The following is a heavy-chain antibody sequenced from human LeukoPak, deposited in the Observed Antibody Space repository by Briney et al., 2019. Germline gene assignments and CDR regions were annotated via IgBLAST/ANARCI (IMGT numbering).Heavy chain of an antibody. J-gene: IGHJ4*02. V-gene: IGHV4-61*02. CDR3: ARGHGDYTVLGF. CDR2: ITTSGST. Sequence: SQTLSLTCTVSGGSISSGSHYWTWIRQPAGKGLEWIGRITTSGSTYYNPSLKSRVTIFLDTSKNQFSLNMDSVAAADTAVYYCARGHGDYTVLGFWGQGALVTVSS. CDR1: GGSISSGSHY. D-gene: IGHD4-17*01.